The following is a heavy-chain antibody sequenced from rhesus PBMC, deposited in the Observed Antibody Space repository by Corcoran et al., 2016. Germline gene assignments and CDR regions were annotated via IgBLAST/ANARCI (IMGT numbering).Heavy chain of an antibody. Sequence: QVQLQESGPGLVKPSETLSLTCAVSGGSISSSNWWSWIRQPPGKGLEWIGDISGSSGSTYYNPSLKSRVTISTDTSKNQFSLKLSSVTAADTAVYYCARPEVYWGQGVLVTVSS. CDR3: ARPEVY. CDR1: GGSISSSNW. CDR2: ISGSSGST. V-gene: IGHV4-65*01. J-gene: IGHJ4*01.